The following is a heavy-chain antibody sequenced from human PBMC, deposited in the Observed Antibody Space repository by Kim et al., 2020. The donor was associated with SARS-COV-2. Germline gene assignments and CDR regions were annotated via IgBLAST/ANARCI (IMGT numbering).Heavy chain of an antibody. CDR2: GTA. Sequence: GTANYAQKFQGRVTITADESTSTAYMELSSLRSEDTAVYYCASRQMGDDYWGQGTLVTVSS. D-gene: IGHD3-16*01. CDR3: ASRQMGDDY. V-gene: IGHV1-69*01. J-gene: IGHJ4*02.